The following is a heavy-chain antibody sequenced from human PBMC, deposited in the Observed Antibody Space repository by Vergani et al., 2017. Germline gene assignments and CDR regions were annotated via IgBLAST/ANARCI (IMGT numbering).Heavy chain of an antibody. Sequence: EVQLVESGGGLVKPGGSLRLSCAASGFTFSSYSMNWVRQAPGKGLEWVSSISSSSSYIYYADSVKGRFTISRDNAKNSLYLQMNSLRAEDTAVYYCAREKYCSSTSCYVKNYYYYMDVWGKGTTVTVSS. CDR1: GFTFSSYS. J-gene: IGHJ6*03. CDR3: AREKYCSSTSCYVKNYYYYMDV. D-gene: IGHD2-2*01. CDR2: ISSSSSYI. V-gene: IGHV3-21*01.